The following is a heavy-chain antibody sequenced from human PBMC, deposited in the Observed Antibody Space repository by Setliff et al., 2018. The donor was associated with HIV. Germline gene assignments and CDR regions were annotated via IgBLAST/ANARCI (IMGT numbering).Heavy chain of an antibody. CDR3: ARDDAVGGGYLDY. CDR2: ITNDVSAT. Sequence: GSLRLSCAASGFTSGFAFSHYWMHWVRQVPGKGLVWVSRITNDVSATTYADFVKGRFTISRDNAKNSLYLEMTSLRAEDTAVYYCARDDAVGGGYLDYWGQGTLVTVSS. CDR1: GFAFSHYW. V-gene: IGHV3-74*01. J-gene: IGHJ4*02. D-gene: IGHD6-19*01.